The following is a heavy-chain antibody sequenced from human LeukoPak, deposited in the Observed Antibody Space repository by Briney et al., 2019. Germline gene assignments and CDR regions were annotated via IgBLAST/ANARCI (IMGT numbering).Heavy chain of an antibody. CDR3: TRLRGVTTYYFDY. D-gene: IGHD2-21*02. J-gene: IGHJ4*02. CDR2: IYHSGTT. Sequence: SETLSLTCAVSGYSISSDYYWGWIRQPPGKGLELIGSIYHSGTTYYNPSLKSRVTISIDTSKNQFSLKLSSVTAADTAVYYCTRLRGVTTYYFDYWGQGNPGHRLL. CDR1: GYSISSDYY. V-gene: IGHV4-38-2*01.